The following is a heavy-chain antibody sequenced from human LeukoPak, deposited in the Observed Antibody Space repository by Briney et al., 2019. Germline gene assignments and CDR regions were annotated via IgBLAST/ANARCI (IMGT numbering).Heavy chain of an antibody. CDR2: IYYSGST. CDR1: GGSISSSSYY. V-gene: IGHV4-39*07. CDR3: ARGPGPYDDY. D-gene: IGHD3-16*01. Sequence: SETLSLTCTVSGGSISSSSYYWGWVRQPPGKGLEWIGSIYYSGSTYYNPSLKSRVTISVDTSKNQFSLKLSSVTAADTAVYYCARGPGPYDDYWGQGTLVTVSS. J-gene: IGHJ4*02.